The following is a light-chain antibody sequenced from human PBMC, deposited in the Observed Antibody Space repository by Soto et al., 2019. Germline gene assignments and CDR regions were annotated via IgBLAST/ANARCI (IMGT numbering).Light chain of an antibody. CDR1: QSVSSY. CDR3: QQRSNWPLT. J-gene: IGKJ4*01. CDR2: DAS. Sequence: EIVLTQSPGTLSLSPGERATLSCRASQSVSSYLAWYQQKPGQAPRLLIYDASNRATGIPARFSGSGSGTDFTLTISSLEPEDFAVYYGQQRSNWPLTFGGGTKVDIK. V-gene: IGKV3-11*01.